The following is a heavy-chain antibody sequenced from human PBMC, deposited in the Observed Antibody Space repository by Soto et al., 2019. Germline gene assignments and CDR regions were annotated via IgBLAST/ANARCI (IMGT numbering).Heavy chain of an antibody. Sequence: ASVKVSCKASGYTFASYYMHWVRHAPGQGLEWMGIINPSGGSTSYAQKFQGRVTMTRDTSTSTVYMELSSLRSEDTAVYYCASGNVCGGTILAAYLDVWGQGTQEIVCS. D-gene: IGHD1-7*01. CDR1: GYTFASYY. CDR3: ASGNVCGGTILAAYLDV. V-gene: IGHV1-46*01. CDR2: INPSGGST. J-gene: IGHJ4*02.